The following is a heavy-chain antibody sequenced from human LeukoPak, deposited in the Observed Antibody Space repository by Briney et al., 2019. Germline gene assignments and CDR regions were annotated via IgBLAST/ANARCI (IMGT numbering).Heavy chain of an antibody. D-gene: IGHD4-17*01. Sequence: PSQTLSLTCAVSGGSISSGGYSWSWIRQHPGKGLEWIGYIYYSGSTYYNPSLKSRVTISVDTSKNQFSLKLSSVTAADTAVYYCATSTVTTMGHYWGQGTLVTVSS. J-gene: IGHJ4*02. CDR2: IYYSGST. CDR3: ATSTVTTMGHY. V-gene: IGHV4-31*11. CDR1: GGSISSGGYS.